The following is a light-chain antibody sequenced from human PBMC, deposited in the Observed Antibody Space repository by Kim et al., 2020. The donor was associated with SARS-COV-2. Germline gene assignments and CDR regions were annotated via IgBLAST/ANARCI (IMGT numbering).Light chain of an antibody. Sequence: DTVLTQSPLSLPVTLGQPASISCRSSQGLVHSDGNTYLNWFHQRPGQSPGRLIYKVSKRDSGVPDRFSGSGSGSYFTLTISRVEAEDVGIYFCMQGTQWPRTFGLGTKVDIK. V-gene: IGKV2-30*02. J-gene: IGKJ1*01. CDR3: MQGTQWPRT. CDR2: KVS. CDR1: QGLVHSDGNTY.